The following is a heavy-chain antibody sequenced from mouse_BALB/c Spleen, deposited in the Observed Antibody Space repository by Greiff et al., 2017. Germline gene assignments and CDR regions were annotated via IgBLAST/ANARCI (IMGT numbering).Heavy chain of an antibody. CDR1: GYSFTSYW. Sequence: VQLQQSGAELARPGASVKLSCKASGYSFTSYWMQWVKQRPGQGLEWIGAIYPGDGDTRYTQKFKGKATLTADKSSSTAYMQLSSLASEDSAVYYCAREASGAPFDYWGQGTTLTVSS. V-gene: IGHV1-87*01. CDR2: IYPGDGDT. J-gene: IGHJ2*01. D-gene: IGHD6-1*01. CDR3: AREASGAPFDY.